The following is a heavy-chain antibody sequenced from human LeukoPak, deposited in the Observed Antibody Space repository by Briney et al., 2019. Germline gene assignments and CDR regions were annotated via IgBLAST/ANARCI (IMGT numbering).Heavy chain of an antibody. V-gene: IGHV4-34*01. CDR3: ARRLGVDYGDYYFDY. CDR1: GGSFSGYY. CDR2: INHSGST. Sequence: SETLSLTCAVYGGSFSGYYWSWIRQPPGKGLEWIGEINHSGSTNYNPSLKSRVTISVDTSKNQFSLKLSSVTAADTAVYYCARRLGVDYGDYYFDYWGQETLVTVSS. J-gene: IGHJ4*02. D-gene: IGHD4-17*01.